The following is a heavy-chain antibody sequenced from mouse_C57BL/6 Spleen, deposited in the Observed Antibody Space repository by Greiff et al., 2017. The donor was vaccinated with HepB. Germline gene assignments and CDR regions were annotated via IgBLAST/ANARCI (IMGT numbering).Heavy chain of an antibody. D-gene: IGHD1-1*01. CDR3: ARYEGSYYYDSSFSYFGV. J-gene: IGHJ1*03. V-gene: IGHV1-62-2*01. Sequence: VQLQQSGAELVKPGASVKLSCKASGYTFTEYTIHWVKQRSGQGLEWIGWFYPGSGSIKYNEKFKDKATLTADKSSSTVYMELSRLTSEDSAVYFCARYEGSYYYDSSFSYFGVWGTGTTVTVSS. CDR1: GYTFTEYT. CDR2: FYPGSGSI.